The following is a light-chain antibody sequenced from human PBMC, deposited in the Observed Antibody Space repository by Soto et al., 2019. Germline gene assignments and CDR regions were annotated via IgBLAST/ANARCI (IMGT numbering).Light chain of an antibody. Sequence: EIVMTQSPATLSVSPGERVTLSCRASQSVSSNLAWYQQKPGQAPRLLIYGASTRATGIPARFSGSGSGTEFTLNINSLQSEDFAVYYCQQYNNWPPYTFGQGTKLEIK. CDR1: QSVSSN. CDR3: QQYNNWPPYT. CDR2: GAS. V-gene: IGKV3-15*01. J-gene: IGKJ2*01.